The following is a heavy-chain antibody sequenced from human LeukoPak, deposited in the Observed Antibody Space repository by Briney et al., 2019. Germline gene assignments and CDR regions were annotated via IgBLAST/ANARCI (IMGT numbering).Heavy chain of an antibody. D-gene: IGHD4-17*01. Sequence: PSETLSLTCTVSGGSISSGDYYWSWIRQPPGKGLEWIGYIYYSGSTYYNPSLKSRVTISVDTSKNQFSLNLSSVTAADTAVYYCAGIEVTVTTRPDVFDIWGQGTMVTVSS. CDR3: AGIEVTVTTRPDVFDI. CDR2: IYYSGST. J-gene: IGHJ3*02. CDR1: GGSISSGDYY. V-gene: IGHV4-30-4*01.